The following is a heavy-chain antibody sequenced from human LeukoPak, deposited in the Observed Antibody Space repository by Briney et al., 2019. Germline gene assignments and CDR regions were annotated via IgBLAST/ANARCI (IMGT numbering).Heavy chain of an antibody. Sequence: GGSLSLFCAPSGFPLSKYSMNWVRHAPGKGLEWVSCISSSSIIKHADSGKGRFTISRDNAKNSLYLQMNSLRDEDTAVYYCARVTPTGYYDVDYWGQGTLVTVSS. CDR3: ARVTPTGYYDVDY. CDR1: GFPLSKYS. D-gene: IGHD1-26*01. J-gene: IGHJ4*02. CDR2: ISSSSII. V-gene: IGHV3-48*02.